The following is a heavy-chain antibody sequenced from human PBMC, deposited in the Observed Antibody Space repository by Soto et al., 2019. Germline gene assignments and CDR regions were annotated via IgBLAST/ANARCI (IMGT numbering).Heavy chain of an antibody. CDR3: ARAYSNRYYYYGMDV. CDR1: GFTLSSYE. V-gene: IGHV3-48*03. D-gene: IGHD4-4*01. J-gene: IGHJ6*02. CDR2: ISSSGSTI. Sequence: GGSLRLSCAASGFTLSSYEMNWVRQAPGKGLEWVSYISSSGSTIYYADSVKGRFTISRDNAKNSLYLQMNSLRAEDTAVYYCARAYSNRYYYYGMDVWGQGTTVTVSS.